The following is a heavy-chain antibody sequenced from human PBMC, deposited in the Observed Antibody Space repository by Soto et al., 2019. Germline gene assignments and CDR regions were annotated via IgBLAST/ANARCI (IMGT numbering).Heavy chain of an antibody. D-gene: IGHD3-16*01. CDR3: AREVLSDERYSRGYYYGMDV. CDR1: GGTFSSYT. J-gene: IGHJ6*02. V-gene: IGHV1-69*04. CDR2: IIPILGIA. Sequence: SVKVSCKASGGTFSSYTISWVRQAPGQGLEWMGRIIPILGIANYAQKFQGRVTITADKSTSTAYMELSSLRSEDTAVYYCAREVLSDERYSRGYYYGMDVWGQGTTVTVSS.